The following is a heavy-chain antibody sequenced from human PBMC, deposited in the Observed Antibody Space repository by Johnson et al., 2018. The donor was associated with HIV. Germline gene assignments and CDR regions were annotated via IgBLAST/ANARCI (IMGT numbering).Heavy chain of an antibody. D-gene: IGHD4-17*01. CDR2: IGTAGDT. V-gene: IGHV3-13*01. CDR3: AKDLRTVKAFDI. Sequence: VQLVESGGGLVQPGGSLRLSCAASGFTFSSYDMHWVRQATGKGLEWVSAIGTAGDTYYPGSVKGRFTISRENAKNSLYLQMNSLRAEDTAVYYCAKDLRTVKAFDIWGQGTMVTVSS. J-gene: IGHJ3*02. CDR1: GFTFSSYD.